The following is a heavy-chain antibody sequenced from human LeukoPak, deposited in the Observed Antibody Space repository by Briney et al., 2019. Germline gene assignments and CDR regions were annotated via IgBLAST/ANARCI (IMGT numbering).Heavy chain of an antibody. J-gene: IGHJ4*02. CDR2: IYTSGST. Sequence: SETLSLTCTVSGGSISSYYWSWIRQPPGKGLEWIGYIYTSGSTNYNPSLKSRVTISVDTSKNQFSLKLSSVTAADTAVYYCASSSGRELPFDYWGQGTLVTVSS. D-gene: IGHD1-7*01. CDR3: ASSSGRELPFDY. V-gene: IGHV4-4*09. CDR1: GGSISSYY.